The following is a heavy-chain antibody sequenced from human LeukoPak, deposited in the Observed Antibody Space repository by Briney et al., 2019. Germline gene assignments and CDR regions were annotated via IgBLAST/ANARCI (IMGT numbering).Heavy chain of an antibody. CDR2: ISSTGNTV. CDR3: TKETPQMDV. CDR1: GFTFISHE. V-gene: IGHV3-48*03. J-gene: IGHJ6*04. D-gene: IGHD2-15*01. Sequence: GRSLRLSCAASGFTFISHEMNWVRQAPGQGLEWVAYISSTGNTVHYAGSVKGRFTISRDHAKNSLYLQMNRLRAEDTAVYYCTKETPQMDVWGKGTTVIVSS.